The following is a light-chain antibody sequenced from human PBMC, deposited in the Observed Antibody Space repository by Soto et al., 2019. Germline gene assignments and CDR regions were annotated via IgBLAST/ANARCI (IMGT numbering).Light chain of an antibody. Sequence: QSVLTQPPSAYWTPGQRGTISCSGSSYNIGSHTVNWYQQLPGTAPKLPIYSNNQRPSGVTDRFSGSKSGTSASLAISGLQSEDEADYYCAAWDDSLNGVVFGGGTKLTVL. J-gene: IGLJ2*01. V-gene: IGLV1-44*01. CDR2: SNN. CDR1: SYNIGSHT. CDR3: AAWDDSLNGVV.